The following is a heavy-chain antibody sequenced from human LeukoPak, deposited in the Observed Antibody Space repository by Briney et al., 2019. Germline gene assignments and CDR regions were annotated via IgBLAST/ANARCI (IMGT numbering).Heavy chain of an antibody. D-gene: IGHD5-24*01. J-gene: IGHJ3*02. CDR1: GYTFTSYY. CDR3: ARAMADDAFDI. V-gene: IGHV1-46*01. Sequence: ASVKVSCKASGYTFTSYYMHWVRQAPGQGLEWRGIINPSGGSTSYAQKFQGRVTMTRDTSTSTVYMELSSLRSEDTAVYYCARAMADDAFDIWGQGTMVTVSS. CDR2: INPSGGST.